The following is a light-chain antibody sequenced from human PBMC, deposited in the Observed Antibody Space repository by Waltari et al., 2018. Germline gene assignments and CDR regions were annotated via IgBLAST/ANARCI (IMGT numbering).Light chain of an antibody. CDR3: ASYTITPTLVV. CDR1: TSDILSYDY. J-gene: IGLJ2*01. V-gene: IGLV2-14*03. Sequence: HSALTQPASVSGSPGQSITISCTGTTSDILSYDYVAWYQQHPDKVPKLLIYDVERRPSGVANRFSGSKSGNTAPLTISGLHAEDEADYYCASYTITPTLVVFGGGTNVTVL. CDR2: DVE.